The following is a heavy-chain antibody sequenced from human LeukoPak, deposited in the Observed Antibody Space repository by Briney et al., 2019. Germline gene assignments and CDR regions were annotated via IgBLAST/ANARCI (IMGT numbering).Heavy chain of an antibody. J-gene: IGHJ4*02. Sequence: GGSLRLSCAASGFTVSSKYMAWVRQAPGKGLEWVSFINSGGTTNYADSVKGGFTISRDYSKNTLNLQMNSLRDEDTAVYYCATIVSDSSGWYHFDHWGQGALVTVSS. V-gene: IGHV3-66*01. CDR2: INSGGTT. CDR1: GFTVSSKY. D-gene: IGHD6-19*01. CDR3: ATIVSDSSGWYHFDH.